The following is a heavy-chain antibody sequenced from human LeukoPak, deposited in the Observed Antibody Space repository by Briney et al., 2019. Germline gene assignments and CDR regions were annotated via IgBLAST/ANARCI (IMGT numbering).Heavy chain of an antibody. CDR1: GFTFSSYS. D-gene: IGHD3-3*01. J-gene: IGHJ4*02. Sequence: PGGSLRLSCAASGFTFSSYSMNWVRQAPGKGLEWVSSISSSSSYIYYADSVKGRFTISRDNAKNSLYLQMNSLRAEDTAVYYCARSENYDFWSGYYQDYWGQGTLVAVSS. CDR2: ISSSSSYI. V-gene: IGHV3-21*04. CDR3: ARSENYDFWSGYYQDY.